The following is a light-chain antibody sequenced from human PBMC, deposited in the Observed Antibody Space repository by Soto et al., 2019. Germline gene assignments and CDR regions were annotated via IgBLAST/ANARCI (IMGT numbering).Light chain of an antibody. CDR2: GAF. V-gene: IGKV1-33*01. CDR3: QHSDPLPL. Sequence: DIQLTQSPPYLSASVGDRVTITCQASHDIGNYLNWYQHKPGKAPNLVIYGAFNLETWVPSRFSGGGSGTDFTFTISRLRPEDIATYYYQHSDPLPLFGPGTKVDF. CDR1: HDIGNY. J-gene: IGKJ3*01.